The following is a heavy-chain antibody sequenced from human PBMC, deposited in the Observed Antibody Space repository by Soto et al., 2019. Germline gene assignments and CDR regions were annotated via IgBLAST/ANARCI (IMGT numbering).Heavy chain of an antibody. CDR2: ISYDGSNK. D-gene: IGHD3-9*01. V-gene: IGHV3-30*03. CDR3: ASIRILTGPIDY. Sequence: ESGGGVVQPGRSLRLSCAASGFTFSSYGMHWVRQAPGKGLEWVAVISYDGSNKYYADSVKGRFTISRDNSKNTLYLQMNSLRAEDTAVYYCASIRILTGPIDYWGQGTLVTVSS. CDR1: GFTFSSYG. J-gene: IGHJ4*02.